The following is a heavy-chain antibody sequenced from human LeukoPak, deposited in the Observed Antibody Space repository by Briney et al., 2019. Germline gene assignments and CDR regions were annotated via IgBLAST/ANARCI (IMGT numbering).Heavy chain of an antibody. CDR2: LSGDGHNT. V-gene: IGHV3-74*01. Sequence: GGSLRLSCAGSGFSLGSHWMHWVRQAPGKGLVWVSALSGDGHNTIYADSVKGRFTISRDNSKNTLYLQMNSLRAEDTALYYCARGQEYYYDSSAYSKFDYWGQGTLVTVSS. CDR3: ARGQEYYYDSSAYSKFDY. CDR1: GFSLGSHW. D-gene: IGHD3-22*01. J-gene: IGHJ4*02.